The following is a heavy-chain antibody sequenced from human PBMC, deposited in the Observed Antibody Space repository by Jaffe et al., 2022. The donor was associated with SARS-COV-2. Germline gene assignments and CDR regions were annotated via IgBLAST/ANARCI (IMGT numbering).Heavy chain of an antibody. CDR3: ARLGHYYGSGSYYFLDY. Sequence: QVQLVQSGAEVKKPGSSVKVSCKASGGTFSSYAISWVRQAPGQGLEWMGGIIPIFGTANYAQKFQGRVTITADESTSTAYMELSSLRSEDTAVYYCARLGHYYGSGSYYFLDYWGQGTLVTVSS. D-gene: IGHD3-10*01. CDR2: IIPIFGTA. J-gene: IGHJ4*02. V-gene: IGHV1-69*01. CDR1: GGTFSSYA.